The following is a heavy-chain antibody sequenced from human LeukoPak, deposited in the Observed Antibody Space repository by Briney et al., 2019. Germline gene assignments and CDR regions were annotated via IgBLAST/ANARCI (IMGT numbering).Heavy chain of an antibody. CDR2: ISSTGSNI. CDR3: ARGTVTRFDY. V-gene: IGHV3-48*03. CDR1: GFTFSTYE. J-gene: IGHJ4*02. D-gene: IGHD4-17*01. Sequence: GGSLRLSCAASGFTFSTYEMDWVRQAPGKGLEWVSYISSTGSNIYYADSLKGRSTISRDNAKNSLYLQLNSLRAEDTAVYYCARGTVTRFDYWGQGTLVTVSS.